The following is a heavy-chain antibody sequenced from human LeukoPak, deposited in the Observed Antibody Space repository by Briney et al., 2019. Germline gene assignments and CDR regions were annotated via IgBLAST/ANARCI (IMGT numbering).Heavy chain of an antibody. CDR2: ISSSGSTI. V-gene: IGHV3-48*03. D-gene: IGHD2-21*02. CDR3: AKPPLCGGDCYNGAYFDY. J-gene: IGHJ4*02. CDR1: GFTFSSYE. Sequence: GGSLRLSCAASGFTFSSYEMNWVRQAPGKGLEWVSYISSSGSTIYYADSVKGRFTISRDNAKNSLYLQMNSLRAEDTAVYYCAKPPLCGGDCYNGAYFDYWGQGTLVTVSS.